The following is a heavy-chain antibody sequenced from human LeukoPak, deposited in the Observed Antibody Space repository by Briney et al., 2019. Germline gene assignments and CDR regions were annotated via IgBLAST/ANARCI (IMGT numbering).Heavy chain of an antibody. Sequence: SETLSLTCTVSGGSLSSYYWSWIRQPAGKGLEWIGRIYTSGSTNYNPSLKSRVTMSVDTSKNQFSLKLSSVTAADTAMYYCARERASHWNDGWFDPWGQGTLVTVSS. CDR2: IYTSGST. CDR3: ARERASHWNDGWFDP. D-gene: IGHD1-1*01. CDR1: GGSLSSYY. V-gene: IGHV4-4*07. J-gene: IGHJ5*02.